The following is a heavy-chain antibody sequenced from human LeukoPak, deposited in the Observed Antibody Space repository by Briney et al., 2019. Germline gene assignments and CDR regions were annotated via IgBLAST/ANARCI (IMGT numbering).Heavy chain of an antibody. CDR1: GFTFSSYS. V-gene: IGHV3-21*01. CDR2: ISSSSSYI. D-gene: IGHD6-19*01. J-gene: IGHJ4*02. CDR3: ARQYSSGWYYFDY. Sequence: AGGSLRLSCAASGFTFSSYSMNWVRQAPGKGLEWVSSISSSSSYIYYADSVKGRFTISRDNAKNSLYLQMNSLRAEDTAVYYCARQYSSGWYYFDYWGQGTLVTVSS.